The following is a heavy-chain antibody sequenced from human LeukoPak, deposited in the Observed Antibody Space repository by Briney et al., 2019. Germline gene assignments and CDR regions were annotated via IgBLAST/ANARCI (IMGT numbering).Heavy chain of an antibody. Sequence: GGSLRLSCAASGFTFSSYWMSWVRQAPGKGLEWVGRIKRKTDGGTTDYAALVKGRFTISRDDSKNTLYLQMNSLRTEDTAMYYCTSTLGYWGQGTLVTVSS. CDR2: IKRKTDGGTT. V-gene: IGHV3-15*01. CDR3: TSTLGY. CDR1: GFTFSSYW. D-gene: IGHD6-6*01. J-gene: IGHJ4*02.